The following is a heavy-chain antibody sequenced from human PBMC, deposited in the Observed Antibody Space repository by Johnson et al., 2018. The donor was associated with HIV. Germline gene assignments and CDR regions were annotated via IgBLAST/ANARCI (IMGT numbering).Heavy chain of an antibody. V-gene: IGHV3-9*01. CDR1: GFTFDDYA. CDR3: ARRGARIVRGGAFDF. J-gene: IGHJ3*01. D-gene: IGHD6-6*01. CDR2: ISWNSGSI. Sequence: EVKLVESGGGVVRPGGSLRLSCAASGFTFDDYAMHWVRQAPGKGLEWVSGISWNSGSIAYADSVKGRFTISRDNAKNSLYVQMNSLRGEDTAVYYCARRGARIVRGGAFDFWGQGTMVTVSP.